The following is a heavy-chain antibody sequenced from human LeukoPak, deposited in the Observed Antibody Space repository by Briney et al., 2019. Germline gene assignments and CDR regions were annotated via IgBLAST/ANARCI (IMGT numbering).Heavy chain of an antibody. CDR1: GFTFSSYA. J-gene: IGHJ4*02. CDR3: AKDRFWGYSGYDESGADY. D-gene: IGHD5-12*01. CDR2: ISGSGGST. V-gene: IGHV3-23*01. Sequence: PGGSLRLSCAASGFTFSSYAMSWVRQAPGKGLEWASAISGSGGSTYYADSVKGRFTISRDNSKNTLYLQMNSLRAEDTAVYYCAKDRFWGYSGYDESGADYWGQGTLVTVSS.